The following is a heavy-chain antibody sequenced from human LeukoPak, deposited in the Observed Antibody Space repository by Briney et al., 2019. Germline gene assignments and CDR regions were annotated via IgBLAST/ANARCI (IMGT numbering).Heavy chain of an antibody. CDR3: VKNDGWFHLAQ. V-gene: IGHV3-7*03. CDR2: IKNDGSET. Sequence: PGGSLRLSCAASGFTFTRYGMVWVRQAPGKGLEWVGHIKNDGSETYYLDSLKGRFSISRDNTNNALYLQMNSLRVEDTAVYYCVKNDGWFHLAQWGQGTLVTVSS. J-gene: IGHJ4*02. D-gene: IGHD6-19*01. CDR1: GFTFTRYG.